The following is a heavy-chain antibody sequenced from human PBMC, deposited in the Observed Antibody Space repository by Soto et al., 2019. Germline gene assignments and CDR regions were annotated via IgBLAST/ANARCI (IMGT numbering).Heavy chain of an antibody. CDR1: GFNFGNFV. CDR2: ISNDENIK. V-gene: IGHV3-33*01. J-gene: IGHJ4*02. Sequence: GGSLRLSCVASGFNFGNFVMHWVRQAPGKGLEWLTVISNDENIKQDSVRGRFAIARDNSKNTLYLHLTSLRAEDTAIYYCARGLRGVLDYWGQGTLVTVSS. D-gene: IGHD5-12*01. CDR3: ARGLRGVLDY.